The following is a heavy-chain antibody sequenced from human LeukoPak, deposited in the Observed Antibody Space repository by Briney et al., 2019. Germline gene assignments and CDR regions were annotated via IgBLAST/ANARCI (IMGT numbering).Heavy chain of an antibody. CDR1: GYSISSGYY. CDR3: ARGSPYDY. J-gene: IGHJ4*02. V-gene: IGHV4-38-2*02. CDR2: IYHSGST. Sequence: NPSETLSLTCTVSGYSISSGYYWGWIRQPPGKGLEYIGSIYHSGSTYYNPSLKSRVTISVDTSKNQFSLKLNSVTAADTAVYYCARGSPYDYWGQGTLVTVSS.